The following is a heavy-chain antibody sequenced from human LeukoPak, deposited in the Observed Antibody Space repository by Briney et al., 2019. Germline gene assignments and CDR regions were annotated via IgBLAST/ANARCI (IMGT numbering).Heavy chain of an antibody. V-gene: IGHV4-59*12. Sequence: SETLSLTCAVYGGSFSGYYWSWIRQPPGKGLEWIGYIYYSGSTNYNPSLKSRVTISVDTSKNQFSLKLSSVTAADTAVYYCARDLKGRPMVRGETKTKFRSGDYYYGMDVWGQGTTVTVSS. J-gene: IGHJ6*02. CDR3: ARDLKGRPMVRGETKTKFRSGDYYYGMDV. D-gene: IGHD3-10*01. CDR2: IYYSGST. CDR1: GGSFSGYY.